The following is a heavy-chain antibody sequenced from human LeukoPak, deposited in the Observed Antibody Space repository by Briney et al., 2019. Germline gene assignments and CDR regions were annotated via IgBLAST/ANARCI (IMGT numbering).Heavy chain of an antibody. J-gene: IGHJ4*02. CDR2: ISGSDGST. D-gene: IGHD3-3*01. CDR3: ARESDFWSGYSGY. V-gene: IGHV3-23*01. CDR1: GFSFSSYA. Sequence: PGGSLRLSCAASGFSFSSYAMSWVRQAPGKGLEWVSGISGSDGSTYSADSGKGRFTISRDNSKNTLDMQMNSLTAEDTAVYYCARESDFWSGYSGYWGQGTLVTVSS.